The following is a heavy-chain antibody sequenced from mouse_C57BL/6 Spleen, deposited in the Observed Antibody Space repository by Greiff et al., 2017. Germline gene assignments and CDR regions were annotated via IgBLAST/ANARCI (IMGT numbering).Heavy chain of an antibody. CDR3: TRAGAHSRRCFDY. CDR1: GFTFSSYA. D-gene: IGHD3-1*01. V-gene: IGHV5-9-1*02. J-gene: IGHJ2*01. CDR2: ISSGGDYI. Sequence: EVKLVESGEGLVKPGGSLKLSCAASGFTFSSYAMSWVRQTPEKRLEWVAYISSGGDYIYYADTVKGRFTISRDNARNTLYLQMSSLKSEDTAMYYCTRAGAHSRRCFDYWGQGTTLTVSS.